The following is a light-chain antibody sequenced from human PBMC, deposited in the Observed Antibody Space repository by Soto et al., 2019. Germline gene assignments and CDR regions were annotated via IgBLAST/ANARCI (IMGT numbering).Light chain of an antibody. CDR3: QQRSNWPLT. CDR1: QSFRGL. CDR2: DAY. Sequence: EVVLTQSPVTLSLSPGERATLSCRASQSFRGLLAWYQQKPGQAPRLLIYDAYNRATGIPPRFSGSGSGTDFTLTISSLEPEDFAVYYCQQRSNWPLTFGGGTKV. J-gene: IGKJ4*01. V-gene: IGKV3-11*01.